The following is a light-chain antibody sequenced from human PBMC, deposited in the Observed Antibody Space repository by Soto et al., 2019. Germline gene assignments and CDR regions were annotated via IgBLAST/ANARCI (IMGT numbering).Light chain of an antibody. CDR1: SSDVGGYNY. Sequence: QSVLTQPASVSGSPGQSITISCTGTSSDVGGYNYVSWYQQHPGKAPKLMIYEVSNRPSGVSNRFSGSKSGNTASLTISGLQVEDEADYYCSSYTTSITLYVFGTGTKLTVL. J-gene: IGLJ1*01. CDR3: SSYTTSITLYV. V-gene: IGLV2-14*01. CDR2: EVS.